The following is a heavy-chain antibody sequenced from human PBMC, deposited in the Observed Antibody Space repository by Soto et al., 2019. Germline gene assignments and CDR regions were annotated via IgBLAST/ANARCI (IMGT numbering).Heavy chain of an antibody. Sequence: SETLSLTCAVYGGSFSGYYWSWIRQPPGKGLEWIGEINHSGSTNYNPSLKSRVTISVDTSKNQFSLKLSSVTAADTAVYYCARGLSYGSGTTRPYYYYYYYYMDVWGKGTTVTVSS. CDR3: ARGLSYGSGTTRPYYYYYYYYMDV. CDR2: INHSGST. J-gene: IGHJ6*03. D-gene: IGHD3-10*01. V-gene: IGHV4-34*01. CDR1: GGSFSGYY.